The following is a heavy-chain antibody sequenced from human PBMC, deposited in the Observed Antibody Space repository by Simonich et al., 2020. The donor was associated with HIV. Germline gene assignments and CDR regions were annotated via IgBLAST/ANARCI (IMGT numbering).Heavy chain of an antibody. J-gene: IGHJ5*02. V-gene: IGHV4-34*01. CDR2: INHSGCT. CDR1: GGSFSGYY. Sequence: GGSFSGYYWSWIRHPPGKGLEWIGEINHSGCTNYNPTLKSRVTISLDTSRNQFSLKLSSVTAADTAVYYCARQNEHFIAAAGIGWFDPWGQGTLVTVSS. D-gene: IGHD6-13*01. CDR3: ARQNEHFIAAAGIGWFDP.